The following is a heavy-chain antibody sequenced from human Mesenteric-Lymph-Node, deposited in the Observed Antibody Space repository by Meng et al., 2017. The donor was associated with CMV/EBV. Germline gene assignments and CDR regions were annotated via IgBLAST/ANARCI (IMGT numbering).Heavy chain of an antibody. CDR3: ARIHCSGGSCSHLDY. D-gene: IGHD2-15*01. CDR2: IIPILGVA. J-gene: IGHJ4*02. V-gene: IGHV1-69*02. Sequence: SEGTFSGYSISWVRQAPGQGLECMGGIIPILGVASYAQNFQGRVTITADKSTSTAYMELSSLRSEDTAVYYCARIHCSGGSCSHLDYWGQGTLVTVSS. CDR1: EGTFSGYS.